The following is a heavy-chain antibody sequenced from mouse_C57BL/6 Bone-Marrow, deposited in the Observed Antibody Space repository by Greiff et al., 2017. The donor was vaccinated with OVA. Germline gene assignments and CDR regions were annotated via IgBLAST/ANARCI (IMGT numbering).Heavy chain of an antibody. Sequence: DVMLVESGGGLVKPGGSLKLSCAASGFTFSSYAMSWVRQTPEKRLEWVATISDGGSYTYYPDNVKGRFTISRDNAKNNLYLQMSHLKSEDTAMYYCARDGLLRFAYWGQGTLVTVSA. J-gene: IGHJ3*01. CDR2: ISDGGSYT. CDR1: GFTFSSYA. D-gene: IGHD2-3*01. CDR3: ARDGLLRFAY. V-gene: IGHV5-4*01.